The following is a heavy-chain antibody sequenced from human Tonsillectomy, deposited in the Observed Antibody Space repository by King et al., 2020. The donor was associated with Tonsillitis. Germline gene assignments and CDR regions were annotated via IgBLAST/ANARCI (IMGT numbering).Heavy chain of an antibody. D-gene: IGHD2-15*01. J-gene: IGHJ4*02. CDR2: ISGSGGTP. V-gene: IGHV3-23*04. CDR3: RFTGSGGPTPLHY. CDR1: GFTFSIYT. Sequence: QLVQSGGGLVQPGGSLRLSCAASGFTFSIYTMSWFRQAPGKGLAWGSAISGSGGTPYYADSVKGRFTISRYNSKKTRSLQMNSLRAEETAVYYCRFTGSGGPTPLHYGGQGTLVTVSS.